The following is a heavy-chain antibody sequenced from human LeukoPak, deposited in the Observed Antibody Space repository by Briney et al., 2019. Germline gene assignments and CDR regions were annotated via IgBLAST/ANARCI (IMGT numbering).Heavy chain of an antibody. V-gene: IGHV3-74*03. Sequence: GGSLRLSCAASGFIFSSYWMHWVRQAPGKGLVWVSRINTDGSISTYADSVEGRFTISRDNTKNTLYLQMNSLRVEDAAVYYCARAYGSGNFWYFDLWGRGTLVTVSS. J-gene: IGHJ2*01. CDR2: INTDGSIS. CDR3: ARAYGSGNFWYFDL. D-gene: IGHD3-10*01. CDR1: GFIFSSYW.